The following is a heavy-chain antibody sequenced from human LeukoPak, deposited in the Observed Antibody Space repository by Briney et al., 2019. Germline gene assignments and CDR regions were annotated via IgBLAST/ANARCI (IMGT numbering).Heavy chain of an antibody. CDR1: GLTFSSYA. CDR2: ISGSGGST. Sequence: GGSLRLSCAASGLTFSSYAMSWVRQAPGKGLEWVSAISGSGGSTYYADSVKGRFTISRDNSKNTLYLQMNSLRAEDTALYYCARARVNTIFGVVTTLDYWGRGTLVTVSS. CDR3: ARARVNTIFGVVTTLDY. D-gene: IGHD3-3*01. J-gene: IGHJ4*02. V-gene: IGHV3-23*01.